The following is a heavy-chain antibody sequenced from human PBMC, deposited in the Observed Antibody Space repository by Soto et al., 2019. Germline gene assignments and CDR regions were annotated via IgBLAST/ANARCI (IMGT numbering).Heavy chain of an antibody. CDR1: GGTFSSYT. D-gene: IGHD3-3*01. J-gene: IGHJ4*02. CDR3: ARGSGYYPFDY. V-gene: IGHV1-69*02. CDR2: IIPILGIA. Sequence: GASVKVSCKASGGTFSSYTISWVRQAPGQGLEWMGRIIPILGIANYAQKFQGRVTITADKSTSTAYMELSSLRSEDTAVYYCARGSGYYPFDYWGQGTLVTVSS.